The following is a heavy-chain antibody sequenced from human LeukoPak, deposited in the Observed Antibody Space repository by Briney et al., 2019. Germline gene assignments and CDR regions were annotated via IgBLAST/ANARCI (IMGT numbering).Heavy chain of an antibody. J-gene: IGHJ3*02. D-gene: IGHD2-15*01. V-gene: IGHV3-64*01. Sequence: GGSLRLSCAASGFTFSSYAMHWVRQAPGKGLEYVSAISSNGGSTYYANSVKGRFTISRDNAKNSLYLQMNSLRPEDMALYYCAKETIYCSGGSCYHDAFDIWGQGTMVTVSS. CDR3: AKETIYCSGGSCYHDAFDI. CDR2: ISSNGGST. CDR1: GFTFSSYA.